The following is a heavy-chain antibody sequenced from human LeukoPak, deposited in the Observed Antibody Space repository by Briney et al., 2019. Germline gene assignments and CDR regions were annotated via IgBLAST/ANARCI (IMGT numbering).Heavy chain of an antibody. CDR1: GGSISSYY. V-gene: IGHV4-59*01. J-gene: IGHJ3*02. D-gene: IGHD2-21*01. CDR2: IYYSGST. Sequence: SETLSLTCTVSGGSISSYYWSWIRQPPGEGLEWIGYIYYSGSTNYNPSLKSRVTISVDTSKNQFSLKLSSVTAADTAVYYCARIALWAGYDAFDIWGQGTMVTVSS. CDR3: ARIALWAGYDAFDI.